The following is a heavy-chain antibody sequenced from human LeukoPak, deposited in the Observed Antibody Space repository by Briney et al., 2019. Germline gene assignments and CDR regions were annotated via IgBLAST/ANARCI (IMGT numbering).Heavy chain of an antibody. J-gene: IGHJ6*03. CDR2: INHSGST. V-gene: IGHV4-34*01. D-gene: IGHD3-22*01. CDR1: GGSFSGYY. CDR3: ARVIRTYYYDSSGYYLNYYYYMDV. Sequence: SGTLSLTCAVYGGSFSGYYWSWIRQPPGKGLEWIGEINHSGSTNYNPSLKSRVTISVDTSKNQFSLKLSSVTAADTAVYYCARVIRTYYYDSSGYYLNYYYYMDVWGKGTTVTISS.